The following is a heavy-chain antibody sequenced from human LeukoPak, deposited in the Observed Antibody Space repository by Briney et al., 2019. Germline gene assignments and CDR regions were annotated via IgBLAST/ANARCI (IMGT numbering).Heavy chain of an antibody. D-gene: IGHD6-19*01. CDR1: GXTFSSYA. CDR3: ARDVYSSGWYAPDN. Sequence: GRSLRLSCAASGXTFSSYAMHWVRQAPGKGLEWVALISFDGRHKLYADSVKGRLTISRDNSKNTLYLQMESLTAEDTAVYYCARDVYSSGWYAPDNWGQGTLVTVSS. V-gene: IGHV3-30*04. J-gene: IGHJ4*02. CDR2: ISFDGRHK.